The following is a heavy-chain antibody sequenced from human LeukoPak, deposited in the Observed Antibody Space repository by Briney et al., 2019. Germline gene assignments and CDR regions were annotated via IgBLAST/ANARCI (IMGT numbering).Heavy chain of an antibody. Sequence: GGSLRLSCAASGFTFSSYAMRWVRQAPGKGLEWVSAISGSGGSTYYADCVKGRFTISRDNSKNTLYLQMNSLRAEDTAVYYCAKYGSGSYLGKYYFDYWGQGTLVTVSS. CDR2: ISGSGGST. D-gene: IGHD3-10*01. V-gene: IGHV3-23*01. CDR3: AKYGSGSYLGKYYFDY. CDR1: GFTFSSYA. J-gene: IGHJ4*02.